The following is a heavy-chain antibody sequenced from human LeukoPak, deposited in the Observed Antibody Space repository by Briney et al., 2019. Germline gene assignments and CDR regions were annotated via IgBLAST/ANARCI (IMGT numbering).Heavy chain of an antibody. CDR2: IRYDGINQ. CDR3: AKGSNRGPDY. CDR1: GFTFSNYG. J-gene: IGHJ4*02. D-gene: IGHD7-27*01. V-gene: IGHV3-30*02. Sequence: GGSLRLSCAASGFTFSNYGMHWVRQAPGKGLEWVAFIRYDGINQYYGDSVKGRFTISRDNPKNTLYLQMNSLRADDTAVYYCAKGSNRGPDYWGQGTLVTVSS.